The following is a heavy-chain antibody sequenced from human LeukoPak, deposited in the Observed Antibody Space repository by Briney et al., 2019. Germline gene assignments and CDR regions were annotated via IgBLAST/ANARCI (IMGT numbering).Heavy chain of an antibody. V-gene: IGHV1-69*13. J-gene: IGHJ6*02. D-gene: IGHD2-15*01. CDR1: GGTFSSYA. CDR3: ARGVNDCSGGSCPSLPYYYYGMDV. CDR2: IIPIFGTA. Sequence: SVKVSCKASGGTFSSYAISWVRQAPRQGLEWMGGIIPIFGTANYAQKFQGRVTITADESTSTAYMELSSLRSEDTAVYYCARGVNDCSGGSCPSLPYYYYGMDVWGQGTTVTVSS.